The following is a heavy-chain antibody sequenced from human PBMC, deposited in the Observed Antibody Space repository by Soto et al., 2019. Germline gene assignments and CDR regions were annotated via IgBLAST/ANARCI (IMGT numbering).Heavy chain of an antibody. J-gene: IGHJ4*02. CDR2: ISGSGGST. V-gene: IGHV3-23*01. D-gene: IGHD3-22*01. CDR3: ASATRGLYDSSGYFGY. CDR1: GFTFSSYA. Sequence: EVQLLESGGGLVQPGGSLRLSCAASGFTFSSYAMSWVRQAPGKGLEWVSAISGSGGSTYYADSVKGRFTISRDNSKNTLYLQMNSLRAEDTAVYYCASATRGLYDSSGYFGYWGQGTLVTVSS.